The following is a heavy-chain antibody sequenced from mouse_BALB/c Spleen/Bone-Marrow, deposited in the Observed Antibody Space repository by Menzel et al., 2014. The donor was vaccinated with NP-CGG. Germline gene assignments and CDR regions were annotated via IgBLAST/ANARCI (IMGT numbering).Heavy chain of an antibody. V-gene: IGHV14-3*02. D-gene: IGHD1-1*02. J-gene: IGHJ4*01. Sequence: EVKLEESGAELVKPGASVKLSCTASDFNIKDTYMHWVKQRPEQGLEWIGRIDPANGNTKYDPKFQGKATITADTSSNTAYLQLSSLTSEDTAVYYCAGGWLPSYAMDYWGQGTSVTVSS. CDR2: IDPANGNT. CDR1: DFNIKDTY. CDR3: AGGWLPSYAMDY.